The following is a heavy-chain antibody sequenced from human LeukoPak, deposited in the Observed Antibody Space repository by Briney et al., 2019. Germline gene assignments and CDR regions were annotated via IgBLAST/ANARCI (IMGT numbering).Heavy chain of an antibody. D-gene: IGHD6-19*01. V-gene: IGHV4-38-2*01. CDR3: ARSLQWLVRGGPSWFDP. CDR1: GYSISSGYY. J-gene: IGHJ5*02. CDR2: IYHSGST. Sequence: SETLSLTCAVSGYSISSGYYWGWIRQPPGKGLEWIGSIYHSGSTYYNPSLKSRVTISVDTSKNQFSLKLSSVTAADTAVYYCARSLQWLVRGGPSWFDPWGQGTLVTVPS.